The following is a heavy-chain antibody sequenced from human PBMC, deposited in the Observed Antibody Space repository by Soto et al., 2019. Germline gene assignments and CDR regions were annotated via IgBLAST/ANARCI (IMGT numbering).Heavy chain of an antibody. CDR3: ARGLLLMCARGAHDLSYP. CDR2: IGAYNGNT. D-gene: IGHD3-3*01. V-gene: IGHV1-18*04. J-gene: IGHJ5*02. CDR1: GYTFTSYG. Sequence: ASVKVSCMASGYTFTSYGISGVRHAPGQGLEWMGWIGAYNGNTNSAQKRQARVTMTTDTSTSTAYMELRRLRSDDTAVYYCARGLLLMCARGAHDLSYPWGQGSLVTVSA.